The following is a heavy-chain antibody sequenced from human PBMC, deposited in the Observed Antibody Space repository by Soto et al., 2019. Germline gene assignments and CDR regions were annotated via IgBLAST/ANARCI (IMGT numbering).Heavy chain of an antibody. D-gene: IGHD2-15*01. V-gene: IGHV3-66*01. CDR1: GFSVSSNY. J-gene: IGHJ1*01. CDR2: IHNGGET. CDR3: ARDSWSQY. Sequence: GGSLRRSCAASGFSVSSNYMNWVRQAPGKGLEWVSIIHNGGETYYADSVKGRFTVSRDNSKNTVFLQMNSLRVEDTAVYYCARDSWSQYWGQGTLVTVSS.